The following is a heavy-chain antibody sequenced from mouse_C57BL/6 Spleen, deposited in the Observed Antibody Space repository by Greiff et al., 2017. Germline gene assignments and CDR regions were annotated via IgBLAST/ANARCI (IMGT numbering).Heavy chain of an antibody. CDR3: ARNWDGYFDV. J-gene: IGHJ1*03. Sequence: LKEPEGGLVQPGSSMKLSCTASGFTFSDYYMAWVRQVPEKGLEWVANINYDGSSTYYLDSLKSRFIISRDNAKNILYLQMSSLKSEDTATYYCARNWDGYFDVWGTGTTVTVSS. V-gene: IGHV5-16*01. CDR2: INYDGSST. CDR1: GFTFSDYY. D-gene: IGHD4-1*01.